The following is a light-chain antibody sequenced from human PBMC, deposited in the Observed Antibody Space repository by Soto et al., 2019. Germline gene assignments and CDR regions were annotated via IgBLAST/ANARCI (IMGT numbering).Light chain of an antibody. J-gene: IGKJ4*01. CDR2: LGS. CDR1: QSLLHSNGYNY. CDR3: MQDLQCPLT. Sequence: DIVMTQSPLSLPVTPGEPASISCRSSQSLLHSNGYNYLDWYLQKPGQSPQLLIYLGSNRASGVPDRLRCSGSGSDFALKISRVEAEDVGIYYCMQDLQCPLTFGGGTKVEIK. V-gene: IGKV2-28*01.